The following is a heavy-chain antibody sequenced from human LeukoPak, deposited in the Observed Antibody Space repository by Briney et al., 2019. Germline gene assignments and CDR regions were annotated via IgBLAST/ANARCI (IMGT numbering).Heavy chain of an antibody. CDR1: GYSFPDYW. Sequence: GESLKVSCRGSGYSFPDYWIGWVRQMPGKGLEWMGIIYPGDSDTRYSPSLQGHVIISADKSTRTTHLQWSSLTASDTAIYYCARLGTSDCWGQGTLVTVSS. J-gene: IGHJ4*02. CDR3: ARLGTSDC. D-gene: IGHD3-16*01. V-gene: IGHV5-51*01. CDR2: IYPGDSDT.